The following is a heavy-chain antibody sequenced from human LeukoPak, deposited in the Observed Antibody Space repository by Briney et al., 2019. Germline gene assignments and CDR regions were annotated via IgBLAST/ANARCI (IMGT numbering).Heavy chain of an antibody. J-gene: IGHJ4*02. CDR2: IDPSDSYI. V-gene: IGHV5-10-1*01. Sequence: GESLKISCKGSGYSFTSYWISWVRQMPGKGLEWMGRIDPSDSYINYRPSFQGHVTISADKSTSTAYLQWSSLKASDTAMYYCARLYGGNSHFDNWGQGTLVTVSS. D-gene: IGHD4-23*01. CDR3: ARLYGGNSHFDN. CDR1: GYSFTSYW.